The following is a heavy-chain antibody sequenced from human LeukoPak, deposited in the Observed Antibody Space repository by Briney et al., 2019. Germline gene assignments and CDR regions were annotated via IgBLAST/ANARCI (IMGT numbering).Heavy chain of an antibody. V-gene: IGHV3-23*01. J-gene: IGHJ4*02. CDR1: GFTFSSYA. CDR2: ISGSGGST. D-gene: IGHD2-21*02. CDR3: AKGAIAYCGGDCYYFDY. Sequence: GGSLRLSCAASGFTFSSYAMSWVRQAPGKGLEWVSAISGSGGSTYYSDSVKGRFTISRDNSKNTLYLQMNSLRAEDTAVYYCAKGAIAYCGGDCYYFDYWGQGTLVTVSS.